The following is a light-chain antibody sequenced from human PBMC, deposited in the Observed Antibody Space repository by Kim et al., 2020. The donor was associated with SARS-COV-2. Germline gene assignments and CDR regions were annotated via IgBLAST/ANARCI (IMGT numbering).Light chain of an antibody. V-gene: IGKV3-20*01. CDR3: QQCGSSPT. CDR2: GTS. J-gene: IGKJ1*01. CDR1: QSVSSNY. Sequence: EIVLTQSPGTLSLSPGERATLSCRASQSVSSNYLAWYQQKAGQAPRLLIYGTSSRATGIPNRCSGSGSGTDFTLTISGLETEDFAVYFCQQCGSSPTFGQGTKVDIK.